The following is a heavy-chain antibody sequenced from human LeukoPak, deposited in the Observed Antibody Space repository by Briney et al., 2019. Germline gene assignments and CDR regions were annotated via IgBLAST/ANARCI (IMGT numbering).Heavy chain of an antibody. V-gene: IGHV3-23*01. CDR1: GFTFSSYA. CDR2: ISGSGGST. J-gene: IGHJ6*03. D-gene: IGHD3-16*01. CDR3: AKDGAGSEPYYYYYMDV. Sequence: GGSLRLPCAASGFTFSSYAMSWVRQAPGKGLEWVSAISGSGGSTYYADSVKGRFTISRDNSKNTLYLQMNSLRAEVTAVYYCAKDGAGSEPYYYYYMDVWGKGTTVTVSS.